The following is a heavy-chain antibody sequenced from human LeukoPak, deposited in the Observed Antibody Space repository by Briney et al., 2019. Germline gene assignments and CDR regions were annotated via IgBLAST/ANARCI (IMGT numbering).Heavy chain of an antibody. CDR3: AKDILRFLMTSSQH. D-gene: IGHD3-3*01. J-gene: IGHJ1*01. CDR2: ISGSGGST. CDR1: GFTFSSYA. V-gene: IGHV3-23*01. Sequence: GGSLRLSCAASGFTFSSYAMSWVRQAPGKGLEWVSAISGSGGSTYYADSVKGRFTISRDNSKNTLYLQMNSLRAEDTAVYYCAKDILRFLMTSSQHWGQGTLVTVSS.